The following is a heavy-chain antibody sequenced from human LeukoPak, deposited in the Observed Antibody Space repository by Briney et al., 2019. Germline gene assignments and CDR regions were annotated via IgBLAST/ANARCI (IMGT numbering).Heavy chain of an antibody. CDR3: AKDYYDSSGYYRFDY. D-gene: IGHD3-22*01. CDR2: ISGSGGST. V-gene: IGHV3-23*01. Sequence: GGSVRLSCAASGFTFSSYAMSWVRQAPGKGLEWVSAISGSGGSTYYADSVKGRFTISRDNSKNTLYLQMNSLRAEDTAVYYCAKDYYDSSGYYRFDYWGQGTLVTVSS. CDR1: GFTFSSYA. J-gene: IGHJ4*02.